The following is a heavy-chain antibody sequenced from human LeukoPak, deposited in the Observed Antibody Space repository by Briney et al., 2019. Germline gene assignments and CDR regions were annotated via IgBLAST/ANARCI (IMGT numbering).Heavy chain of an antibody. CDR2: INHSGST. CDR3: ARVKYSSGSTSSWFDP. CDR1: GGSFSDYY. J-gene: IGHJ5*02. Sequence: ASETLSPTCAVYGGSFSDYYWSWIRQPPGKGLEWIGEINHSGSTNYNPSLKSRVTISVDTSKNQFSLKLSSVTAADTAVYYCARVKYSSGSTSSWFDPWGQGTPVAVSS. V-gene: IGHV4-34*01. D-gene: IGHD3-10*01.